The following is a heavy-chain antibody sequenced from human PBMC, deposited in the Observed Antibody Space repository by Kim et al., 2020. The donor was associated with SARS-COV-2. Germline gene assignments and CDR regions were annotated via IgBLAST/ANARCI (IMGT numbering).Heavy chain of an antibody. CDR3: AHRLYDFWSGLHDAFDI. CDR2: IYWDDDK. Sequence: SGPTLVNPTQTLTLTCTFSGFSLSTSGVGVGWIRQPPGKALEWLALIYWDDDKRYSPSLKSRLTITKDTSKNQVVLTMTNMDPVDTATYYCAHRLYDFWSGLHDAFDIWGQGTMVTVSS. CDR1: GFSLSTSGVG. V-gene: IGHV2-5*02. J-gene: IGHJ3*02. D-gene: IGHD3-3*01.